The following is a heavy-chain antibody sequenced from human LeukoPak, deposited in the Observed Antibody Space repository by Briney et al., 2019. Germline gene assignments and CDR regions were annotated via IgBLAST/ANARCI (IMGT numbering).Heavy chain of an antibody. J-gene: IGHJ4*02. D-gene: IGHD3-10*01. Sequence: SQTLSLTCTVSGGSISSGGYYWSWIRQHPGKGLEWIGYIYYSGSTYYNPSLKSRVTISVDTSKNQFSLKLSSVTAADTAVYYCAAVRGVIMPLYFDYWGQGTLVTVSS. CDR3: AAVRGVIMPLYFDY. CDR1: GGSISSGGYY. CDR2: IYYSGST. V-gene: IGHV4-31*03.